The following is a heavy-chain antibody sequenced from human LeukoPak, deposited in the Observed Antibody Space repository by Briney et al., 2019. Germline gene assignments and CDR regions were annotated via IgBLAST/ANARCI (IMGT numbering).Heavy chain of an antibody. Sequence: ASVKVSCKASGYTFTSYGISWVRQAPGQGLEWMGWISAYNGNTNYAQKLQGRVTMTTDTSTGTAYMELRSLRSDDTAVYYCARVYGSGSYYLHFDYWGQGTLVTVSS. V-gene: IGHV1-18*01. CDR1: GYTFTSYG. CDR2: ISAYNGNT. CDR3: ARVYGSGSYYLHFDY. J-gene: IGHJ4*02. D-gene: IGHD3-10*01.